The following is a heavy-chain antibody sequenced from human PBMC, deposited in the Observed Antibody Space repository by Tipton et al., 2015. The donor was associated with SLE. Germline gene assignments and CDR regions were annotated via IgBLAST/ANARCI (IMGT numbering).Heavy chain of an antibody. D-gene: IGHD6-19*01. CDR1: GGSISRYY. Sequence: TLSLTCTVSGGSISRYYWSWIRQPPGKGLEWIGYIYYSGSTNYNPSLKSRVTISVDTSKNQFSLKLSSVTAADTAVYYCARAPRLGAFDIWGQGTMVTVSS. J-gene: IGHJ3*02. CDR3: ARAPRLGAFDI. V-gene: IGHV4-59*08. CDR2: IYYSGST.